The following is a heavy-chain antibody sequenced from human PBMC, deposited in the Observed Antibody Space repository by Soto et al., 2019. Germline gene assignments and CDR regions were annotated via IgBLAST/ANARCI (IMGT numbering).Heavy chain of an antibody. D-gene: IGHD6-6*01. CDR3: ARGSPYSSSPRVYYYYYYMDV. Sequence: EVQLVESGGGLVQPGGSLRLSCAASGFTVSSNYMSWVRQAPGKGLEWLSVIYSGGSTYYADSVKGRFTISRDNSKNTLYLQMNSLRAEDTAVYYCARGSPYSSSPRVYYYYYYMDVWGKGTTVTVSS. CDR2: IYSGGST. CDR1: GFTVSSNY. V-gene: IGHV3-66*01. J-gene: IGHJ6*03.